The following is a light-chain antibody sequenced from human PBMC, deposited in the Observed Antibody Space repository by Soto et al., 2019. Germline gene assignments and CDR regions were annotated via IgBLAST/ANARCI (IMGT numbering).Light chain of an antibody. CDR3: QQYGSSPTYT. J-gene: IGKJ2*01. Sequence: EIVLTQSPGTLSLSPGERATLSCRASQSVSSSYLAWYQQKPGQAPRLLIFCASSRATGIPDRFSGSGSGTDFTLTISRLEPEDLAVYYCQQYGSSPTYTFGQGTKLEI. V-gene: IGKV3-20*01. CDR1: QSVSSSY. CDR2: CAS.